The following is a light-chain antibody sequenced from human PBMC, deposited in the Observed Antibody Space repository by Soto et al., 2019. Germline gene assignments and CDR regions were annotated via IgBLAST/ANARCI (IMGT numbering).Light chain of an antibody. CDR1: SSNIGSNT. CDR3: TTWDDSLNMV. V-gene: IGLV1-44*01. J-gene: IGLJ2*01. CDR2: SDN. Sequence: QLVLTQPPSVSGTPGQRVTISCSGSSSNIGSNTVNWYQQLPGTAPKLLIYSDNQRPSGVPDRFSGSKSGTSASLAISGLQSEDEADYYCTTWDDSLNMVFGGGTKLTVL.